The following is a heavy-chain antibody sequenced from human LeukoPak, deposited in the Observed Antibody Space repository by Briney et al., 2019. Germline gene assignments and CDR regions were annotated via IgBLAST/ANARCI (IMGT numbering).Heavy chain of an antibody. D-gene: IGHD3-3*01. J-gene: IGHJ4*02. Sequence: GGSLRLSCAASGFTFSNAWMSWVRQAPGKGLEWVSYISSSSSTIYYADSVKGRFTISRDNAKNSLYLQMNSLRAEDTAVYYCARDAYDFWSGYYSPTPYYFDYWGQGTLVTVSS. V-gene: IGHV3-48*01. CDR2: ISSSSSTI. CDR3: ARDAYDFWSGYYSPTPYYFDY. CDR1: GFTFSNAW.